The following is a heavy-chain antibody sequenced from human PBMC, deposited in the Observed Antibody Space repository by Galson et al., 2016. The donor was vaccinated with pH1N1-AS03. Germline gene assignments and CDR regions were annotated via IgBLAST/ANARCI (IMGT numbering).Heavy chain of an antibody. J-gene: IGHJ4*02. D-gene: IGHD6-19*01. CDR3: ARELHYGWLVPGY. CDR2: ISSSSSTI. V-gene: IGHV3-48*02. CDR1: GGYFRSSNYY. Sequence: ETLSLTCTVSGGYFRSSNYYWGWIRQAPGKGLEWVSYISSSSSTIYYADSVKGRFTISRDNAKNSLYLQMNSLRDEDTAVYYCARELHYGWLVPGYWGQGTLVTVSS.